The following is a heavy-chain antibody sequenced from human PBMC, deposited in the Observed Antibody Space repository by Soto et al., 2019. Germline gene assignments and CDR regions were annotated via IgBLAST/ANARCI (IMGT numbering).Heavy chain of an antibody. CDR2: ISGSGGST. D-gene: IGHD3-10*01. CDR3: AKAKFGALLYYFDY. J-gene: IGHJ4*02. CDR1: GFTFSSFA. Sequence: GGSLRLSCAASGFTFSSFAMSWVRQAPGKGLEWVSDISGSGGSTYYADSVKGRFTISRDNSKNTLYLQMNSLRVEDTAVYYCAKAKFGALLYYFDYWGQGTLVTVSS. V-gene: IGHV3-23*01.